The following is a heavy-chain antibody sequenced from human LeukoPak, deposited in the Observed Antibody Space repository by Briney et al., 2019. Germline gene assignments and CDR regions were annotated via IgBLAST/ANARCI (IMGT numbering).Heavy chain of an antibody. D-gene: IGHD3-22*01. V-gene: IGHV3-21*01. J-gene: IGHJ4*02. CDR3: ARDYYYDSSGYSGY. CDR2: ISTSSSYI. Sequence: PGGSLRLSCAASGFTLSSYSMNWVRQAPGKGLEWVSSISTSSSYIYYTDSMKGRFTVSRDNARNSLYLEMNSLRAEDTAVYYCARDYYYDSSGYSGYWGQGTLVTVSS. CDR1: GFTLSSYS.